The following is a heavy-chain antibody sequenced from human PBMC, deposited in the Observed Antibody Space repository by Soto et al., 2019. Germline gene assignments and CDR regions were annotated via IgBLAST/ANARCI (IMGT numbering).Heavy chain of an antibody. CDR3: ARGPPPKWWFGELSRRYYGMDV. J-gene: IGHJ6*02. D-gene: IGHD3-10*01. CDR2: IYYSGST. CDR1: GGSISSSY. Sequence: PSETLSLTCTVSGGSISSSYWSWTRQPPGKGLEWIGYIYYSGSTNYNPSLKSRVTISVDTSKNQFSLKLSSVTAADTAVYYCARGPPPKWWFGELSRRYYGMDVWGQGTTVTVSS. V-gene: IGHV4-59*01.